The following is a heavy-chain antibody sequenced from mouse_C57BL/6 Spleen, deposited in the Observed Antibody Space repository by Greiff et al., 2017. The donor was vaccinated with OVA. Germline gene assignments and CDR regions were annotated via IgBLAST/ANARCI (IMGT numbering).Heavy chain of an antibody. Sequence: QVQLQQSGPELVKPGASVKISCKASGYAFSSSWMNWVKQRPGKGLEWIGRIYPGDGDTNYNGKFKGKATLTADKSSSTAYMQLSSLTSEDSAVYFCARRGGYDDYYAMDYWGQGTSVTVSS. CDR1: GYAFSSSW. J-gene: IGHJ4*01. CDR2: IYPGDGDT. CDR3: ARRGGYDDYYAMDY. D-gene: IGHD2-2*01. V-gene: IGHV1-82*01.